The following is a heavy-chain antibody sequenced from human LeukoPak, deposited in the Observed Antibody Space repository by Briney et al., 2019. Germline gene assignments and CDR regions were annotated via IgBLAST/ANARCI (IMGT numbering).Heavy chain of an antibody. V-gene: IGHV4-61*02. Sequence: SETLSLTCTVSGGSISSGSYYWSWIRQPAGKGLEWIGRIYTSGTTNYNPSLKSRVTISVDTSKNQFSLKLSSVTAAETAVYYCARRSSSSWYFDYWGQGTLVTVSS. D-gene: IGHD6-13*01. CDR1: GGSISSGSYY. J-gene: IGHJ4*02. CDR2: IYTSGTT. CDR3: ARRSSSSWYFDY.